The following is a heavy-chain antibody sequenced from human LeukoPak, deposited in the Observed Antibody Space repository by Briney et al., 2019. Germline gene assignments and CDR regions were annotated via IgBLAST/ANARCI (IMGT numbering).Heavy chain of an antibody. CDR1: GGSFSGYY. Sequence: SETLSLTCAVYGGSFSGYYWSWIRQPPGKGLEWIGYIYYSGSTNYNPSLKSRATISVDTSKNQFSLKLSSVTAADTAVYYCARGRAVRPYDYWGQGTLVTVSS. CDR2: IYYSGST. V-gene: IGHV4-34*11. CDR3: ARGRAVRPYDY. D-gene: IGHD2-2*01. J-gene: IGHJ4*02.